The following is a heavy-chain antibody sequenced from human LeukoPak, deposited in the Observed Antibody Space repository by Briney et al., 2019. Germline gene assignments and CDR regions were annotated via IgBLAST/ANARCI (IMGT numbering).Heavy chain of an antibody. V-gene: IGHV3-23*01. CDR2: ISGSGGST. Sequence: GGSLRLSCAVSGFTFSSHAMSWVRQAPGKGLEWVSAISGSGGSTFYADSVKGRFTISRDNSKNTLSLRMNSLRAEDTAVYYCAKDNYGDYPYYYGLDVWGQGTTVTVSS. CDR3: AKDNYGDYPYYYGLDV. CDR1: GFTFSSHA. D-gene: IGHD4-17*01. J-gene: IGHJ6*02.